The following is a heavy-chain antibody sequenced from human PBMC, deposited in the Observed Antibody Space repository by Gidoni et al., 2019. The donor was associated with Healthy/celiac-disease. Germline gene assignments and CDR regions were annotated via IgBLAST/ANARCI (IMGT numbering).Heavy chain of an antibody. CDR3: ARDGVAFDY. J-gene: IGHJ4*02. CDR1: GFTFSIYW. V-gene: IGHV3-7*04. Sequence: EVQLVESGGGLVQPGGSLRLSCAASGFTFSIYWMSWVRQAPGKGLEWVANIKQDGSEKYYVDSVKGRFTISRDNAKNSLYLQMNSLRAEDTAVYYCARDGVAFDYWGQGTLVTVSS. D-gene: IGHD3-3*01. CDR2: IKQDGSEK.